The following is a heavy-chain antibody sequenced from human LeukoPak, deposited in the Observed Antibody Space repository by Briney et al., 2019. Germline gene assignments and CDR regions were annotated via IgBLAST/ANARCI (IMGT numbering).Heavy chain of an antibody. D-gene: IGHD6-6*01. CDR3: ARLVSTFRDAYYFDH. J-gene: IGHJ4*02. V-gene: IGHV3-21*01. CDR1: GFTFSNYW. Sequence: GGSLRLSCAASGFTFSNYWMNWVRQAPGKGLEWVSSISGSSSAMEYADSVKGRFTISRDNAKNSLYLQMNRLRAEDTAVYYCARLVSTFRDAYYFDHWGQGTLVTLSS. CDR2: ISGSSSAM.